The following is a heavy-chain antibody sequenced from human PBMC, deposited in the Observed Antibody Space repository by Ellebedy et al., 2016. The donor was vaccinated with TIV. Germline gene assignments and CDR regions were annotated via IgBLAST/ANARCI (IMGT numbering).Heavy chain of an antibody. V-gene: IGHV1-46*01. D-gene: IGHD6-19*01. CDR3: ASRSRSGLVAVGNDYYAMDV. CDR2: INPTGGST. J-gene: IGHJ6*02. Sequence: ASVKVSXXASGYTFSTYYMHWVRQAPGQGLEWMGIINPTGGSTSYAQKFQGRVTMTKDTSTSTVYMELSSLRSEDTAAYFCASRSRSGLVAVGNDYYAMDVWGQGTTVTVSS. CDR1: GYTFSTYY.